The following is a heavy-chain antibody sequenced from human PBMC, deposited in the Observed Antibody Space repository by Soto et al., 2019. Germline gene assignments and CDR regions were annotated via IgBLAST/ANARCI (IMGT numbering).Heavy chain of an antibody. V-gene: IGHV4-31*03. Sequence: SETLSLTCTVSGGSISSGGYYWSWIRQHPGKGLEWIGYIYYSGSTYYNPSLKSRVTISVDTSKNQFSLKLSSVTAADTAVYYCAREKYCSGGSCYRFDPWGQGTLVTVSS. CDR3: AREKYCSGGSCYRFDP. D-gene: IGHD2-15*01. CDR2: IYYSGST. J-gene: IGHJ5*02. CDR1: GGSISSGGYY.